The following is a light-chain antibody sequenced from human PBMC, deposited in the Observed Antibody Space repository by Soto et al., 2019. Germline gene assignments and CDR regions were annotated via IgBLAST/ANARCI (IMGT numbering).Light chain of an antibody. Sequence: QMTQSPASLSASVGDRVTITRRASQSISKNLNWYQHKVGTAPQLLIYSASDSQAGVPSRFSGSGSGTDGTIIISSLKQEDCSTYYCQQNYISPYTFGQGTKVDIK. CDR1: QSISKN. V-gene: IGKV1-39*01. J-gene: IGKJ2*01. CDR3: QQNYISPYT. CDR2: SAS.